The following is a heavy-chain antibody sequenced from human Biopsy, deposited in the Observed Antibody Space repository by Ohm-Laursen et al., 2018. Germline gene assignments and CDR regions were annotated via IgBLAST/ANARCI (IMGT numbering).Heavy chain of an antibody. Sequence: TLSLTCTVSGGSITISSYYWGWIRQPPGKGLEWIANIYYSGSTFYNPSLKSRVTISVDTSKKQFPLNLSSVTAADTAVYYCARLDYSNYGFDYWGQGTLVTVSS. CDR2: IYYSGST. V-gene: IGHV4-39*01. J-gene: IGHJ4*02. D-gene: IGHD4-11*01. CDR3: ARLDYSNYGFDY. CDR1: GGSITISSYY.